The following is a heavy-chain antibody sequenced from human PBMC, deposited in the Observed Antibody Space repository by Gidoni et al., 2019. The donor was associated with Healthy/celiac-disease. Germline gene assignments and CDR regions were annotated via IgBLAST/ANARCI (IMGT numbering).Heavy chain of an antibody. Sequence: QVQLVESGGGVVQPGRSLRLSCAASGFTFSSYGMHWVCQAPGKGLEWVAVISYDGSNKYYADSVKGRFTISRDNSKNTLYLQMNSLRAEDTAVYYCAKDSYYDSSGYYYGGVFDYWGQGTLVTVSS. D-gene: IGHD3-22*01. CDR1: GFTFSSYG. J-gene: IGHJ4*02. V-gene: IGHV3-30*18. CDR3: AKDSYYDSSGYYYGGVFDY. CDR2: ISYDGSNK.